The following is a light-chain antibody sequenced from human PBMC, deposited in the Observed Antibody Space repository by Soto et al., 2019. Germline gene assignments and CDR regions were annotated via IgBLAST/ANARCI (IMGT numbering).Light chain of an antibody. Sequence: EIVWPQSPATLSLSPGSRSTPSGRPSQSVSSYLAWYQQKPGQAPRLLIYDASNRATGIPARFSGSGSGTDFTLTISSLEPEDFAVYYCQQRSNWPRLTFGGGTKVDI. CDR1: QSVSSY. V-gene: IGKV3-11*01. CDR3: QQRSNWPRLT. CDR2: DAS. J-gene: IGKJ4*01.